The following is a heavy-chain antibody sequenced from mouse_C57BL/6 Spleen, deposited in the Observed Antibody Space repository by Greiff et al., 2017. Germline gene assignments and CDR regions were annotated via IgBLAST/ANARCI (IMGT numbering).Heavy chain of an antibody. V-gene: IGHV1-39*01. D-gene: IGHD2-5*01. CDR2: INPNYGTT. CDR3: AKNYYSNYVWYFDV. J-gene: IGHJ1*03. Sequence: EVQLQQSGPELVKPGASVKISCKASGYSFTDYNMNWVKQSNGKSLEWIGVINPNYGTTSYNQKFKGKATLTVDQSSSTAYMQLNSLTSEDSAVYYCAKNYYSNYVWYFDVWGTGTTVTVSS. CDR1: GYSFTDYN.